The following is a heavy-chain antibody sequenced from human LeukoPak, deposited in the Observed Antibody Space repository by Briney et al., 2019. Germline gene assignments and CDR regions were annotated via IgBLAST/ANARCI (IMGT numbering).Heavy chain of an antibody. CDR3: ARNVDTAMVNDY. J-gene: IGHJ4*02. CDR2: IWYDGSNK. Sequence: GGSLRLSCAASGFTFSSYGMHWVRQAPGKGLEWVAVIWYDGSNKYYADSVKGRFTISRDNSKNTLYLQMNSLRAEDTAVYYCARNVDTAMVNDYWGQGTLVTVSS. V-gene: IGHV3-33*01. CDR1: GFTFSSYG. D-gene: IGHD5-18*01.